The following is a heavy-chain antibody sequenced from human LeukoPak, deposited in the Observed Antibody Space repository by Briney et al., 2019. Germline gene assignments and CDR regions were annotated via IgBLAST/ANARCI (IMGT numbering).Heavy chain of an antibody. V-gene: IGHV1-69*13. J-gene: IGHJ5*02. CDR3: AREVNGYNTQSWFDP. CDR2: IIPIFGTA. Sequence: SVKVSCKASGGTFSSYAISWVRQAPGQVLEWMGGIIPIFGTANYAQKFQGRVTITADESTSTAYMELSSLRSEDTAVYYCAREVNGYNTQSWFDPWGQGTLVTVSS. D-gene: IGHD5-24*01. CDR1: GGTFSSYA.